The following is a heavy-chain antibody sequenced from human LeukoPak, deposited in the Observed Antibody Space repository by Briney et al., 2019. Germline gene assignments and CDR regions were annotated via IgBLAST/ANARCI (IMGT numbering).Heavy chain of an antibody. D-gene: IGHD3-9*01. CDR3: ARELWQMYYDILTGCSQYNWFDP. Sequence: GGSLRLSCAASGFTFSSYWMSWVRQAPGKGLEWVANIKQDGSEKYYVDSVKGRFTISRDNAKNSLYLQMNSLRAEDTAVYYCARELWQMYYDILTGCSQYNWFDPWGQGTLVTVSS. J-gene: IGHJ5*02. CDR2: IKQDGSEK. CDR1: GFTFSSYW. V-gene: IGHV3-7*01.